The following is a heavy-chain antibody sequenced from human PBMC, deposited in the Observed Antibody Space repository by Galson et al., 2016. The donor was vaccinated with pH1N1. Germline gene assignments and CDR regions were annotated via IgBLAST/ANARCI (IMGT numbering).Heavy chain of an antibody. Sequence: SLRLSCAASGFTFNDYAMHWVRLLPGKGLEWVSGISWNSGNIDYADSVKGRFTVSRDKAKSSLHLQMNSLRAEDTGVYYCAKDKRSGWSVVGGVMDHWGQGTLVTVSS. J-gene: IGHJ4*02. V-gene: IGHV3-9*01. CDR3: AKDKRSGWSVVGGVMDH. CDR2: ISWNSGNI. D-gene: IGHD6-19*01. CDR1: GFTFNDYA.